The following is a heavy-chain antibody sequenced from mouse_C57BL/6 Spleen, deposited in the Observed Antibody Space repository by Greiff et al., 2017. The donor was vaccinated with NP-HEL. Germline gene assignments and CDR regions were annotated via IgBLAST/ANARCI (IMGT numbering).Heavy chain of an antibody. CDR3: AIESRTRVYYDYGFAY. Sequence: DVQLQESGPGLVKPSQSLSLTCSVTGYSITSGYYWNWIRQFPGNKLEWMGYISYDGSNNYNPSLKNRISITRDTSKNQFFLKLNSVTTEDTATYYCAIESRTRVYYDYGFAYWGQGTLVTVSA. CDR1: GYSITSGYY. D-gene: IGHD2-4*01. J-gene: IGHJ3*01. CDR2: ISYDGSN. V-gene: IGHV3-6*01.